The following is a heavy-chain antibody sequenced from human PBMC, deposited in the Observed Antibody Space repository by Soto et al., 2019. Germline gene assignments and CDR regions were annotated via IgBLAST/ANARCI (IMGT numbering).Heavy chain of an antibody. CDR1: GFSLSTSGVG. J-gene: IGHJ4*02. D-gene: IGHD3-10*01. CDR3: AHSPLWFGEFFYFDY. V-gene: IGHV2-5*02. CDR2: IYWDDDK. Sequence: QITLKESGPTLVKPTQTLTLTCTFSGFSLSTSGVGVGWIRQPPGKALEWLALIYWDDDKRYSPSLKSRLTTXKDTSKTQGVLTMPTMDPVDTATYYFAHSPLWFGEFFYFDYWGQGTLVTVSS.